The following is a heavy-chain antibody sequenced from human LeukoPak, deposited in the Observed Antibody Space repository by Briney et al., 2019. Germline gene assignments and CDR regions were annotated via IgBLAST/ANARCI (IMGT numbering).Heavy chain of an antibody. CDR3: ARDGITGRPVAGLDY. D-gene: IGHD6-19*01. J-gene: IGHJ4*02. CDR2: INKDGSGK. Sequence: GGSLRLSCAASGFTFSAYWMNWVRQAPGKGLEWVANINKDGSGKYYVDSVKGRFTISRDNAKNSLYLEMNSLRVEDTAVYYCARDGITGRPVAGLDYWGQGTLVTVSS. V-gene: IGHV3-7*01. CDR1: GFTFSAYW.